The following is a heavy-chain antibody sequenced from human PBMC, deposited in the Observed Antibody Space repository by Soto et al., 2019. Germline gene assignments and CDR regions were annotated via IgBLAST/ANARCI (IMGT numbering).Heavy chain of an antibody. J-gene: IGHJ4*02. CDR1: GYTFTSYA. Sequence: GASVKVSCKASGYTFTSYAMHWVRQAPGQRLEWMGWINAGNGNTKYSQEFQGRVTITRDTSASTAYMELSSLRSEDTAVYYCAMSPAMVTITAPLWGQGTLVTVSS. CDR2: INAGNGNT. D-gene: IGHD5-18*01. V-gene: IGHV1-3*01. CDR3: AMSPAMVTITAPL.